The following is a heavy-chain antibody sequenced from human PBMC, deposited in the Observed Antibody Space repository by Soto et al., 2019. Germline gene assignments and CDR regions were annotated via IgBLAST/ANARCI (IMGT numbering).Heavy chain of an antibody. V-gene: IGHV4-4*02. D-gene: IGHD6-13*01. J-gene: IGHJ4*02. CDR1: GGSISSSNW. CDR2: IYHSGST. CDR3: ARDSRSWYRESLDY. Sequence: SETLSLTCAVSGGSISSSNWWSWVRQPPGKGLEWIGEIYHSGSTNYNPSLKSRVTISVDKSKNQFSLKLSSVTAADTAVYYCARDSRSWYRESLDYWGQGTLVTVSS.